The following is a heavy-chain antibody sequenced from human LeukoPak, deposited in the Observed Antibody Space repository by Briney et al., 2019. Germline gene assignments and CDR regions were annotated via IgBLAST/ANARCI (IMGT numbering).Heavy chain of an antibody. CDR2: ISWTSGSI. Sequence: PGGSLRLSCAATGFTFDDYAMHWVRQAPGKGLEWVSGISWTSGSIAYADSVKGRFTISRDNAKNSLYLQVNSLRVEDTAFYYCAKAAHYDIGQNWFDPWGQGTLVTVSS. V-gene: IGHV3-9*01. CDR3: AKAAHYDIGQNWFDP. J-gene: IGHJ5*02. CDR1: GFTFDDYA. D-gene: IGHD3-9*01.